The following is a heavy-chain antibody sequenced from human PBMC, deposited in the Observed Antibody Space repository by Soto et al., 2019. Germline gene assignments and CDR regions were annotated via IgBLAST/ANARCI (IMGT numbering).Heavy chain of an antibody. CDR3: ASGGDYDFWSGYSPSKRYYYYYMDV. Sequence: SETLSLTCTVSGGSISSGGYYWSWIRQHPGKGLEWIGYIYYSGSTYYNPSLKSRVTISVDTSKNQFSLKLSSVTAADTAVYYCASGGDYDFWSGYSPSKRYYYYYMDVWGKGTTVTVSS. V-gene: IGHV4-31*03. CDR1: GGSISSGGYY. CDR2: IYYSGST. J-gene: IGHJ6*03. D-gene: IGHD3-3*01.